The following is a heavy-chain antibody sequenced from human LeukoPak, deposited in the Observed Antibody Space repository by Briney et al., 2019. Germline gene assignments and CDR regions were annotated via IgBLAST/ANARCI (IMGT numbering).Heavy chain of an antibody. D-gene: IGHD6-19*01. J-gene: IGHJ4*02. CDR2: IYYSGST. V-gene: IGHV4-59*12. Sequence: SETLSLTCTVSGGSISSYYWSWIRQPPGKGLEWIGYIYYSGSTTYNPSLKSRVTISVDTSKNQFSLKLSSVTAADTAIYYCARDTKQWLLLTTLFDYWGQGTLVTVSS. CDR1: GGSISSYY. CDR3: ARDTKQWLLLTTLFDY.